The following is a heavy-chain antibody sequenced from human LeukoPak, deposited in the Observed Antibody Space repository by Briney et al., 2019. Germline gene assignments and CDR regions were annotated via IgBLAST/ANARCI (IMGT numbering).Heavy chain of an antibody. CDR2: IYHSGST. D-gene: IGHD6-19*01. CDR3: ARGRYSSGWYNWFDP. J-gene: IGHJ5*02. V-gene: IGHV4-38-2*02. Sequence: KPSETLSLTCTVSGYSISSGYYWGWVRQPPGEGLEWIGSIYHSGSTYYNPSLKSRVTISVDTSKNQFSLKLSSVTAADTAVYYCARGRYSSGWYNWFDPWGQGTLVTVSS. CDR1: GYSISSGYY.